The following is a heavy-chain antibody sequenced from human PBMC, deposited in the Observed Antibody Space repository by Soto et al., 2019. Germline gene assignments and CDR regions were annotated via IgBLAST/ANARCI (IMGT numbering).Heavy chain of an antibody. D-gene: IGHD3-3*01. V-gene: IGHV4-34*01. CDR2: INHSRST. CDR3: ARGRGGRITIFGVVNTELDY. CDR1: GGSFSGYY. Sequence: QVQLQQWGAGLLKPSETLSLTCAVYGGSFSGYYWRWSRQPPGKGLEWSGEINHSRSTNYNPSLKRRVTISVDTSKNQFSLKLSSVTAADTAVYYCARGRGGRITIFGVVNTELDYWGQGTLVTVSS. J-gene: IGHJ4*02.